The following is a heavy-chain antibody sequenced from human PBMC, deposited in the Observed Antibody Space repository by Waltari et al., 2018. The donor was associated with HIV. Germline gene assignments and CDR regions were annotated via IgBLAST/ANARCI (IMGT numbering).Heavy chain of an antibody. Sequence: QVQLQESGPGLVKPSETLSLTCTVSGGSISSYYWSWIRQPAGKGLEWIGRIYTRGGTNYNPSLKSRVTMSVDTSKNQFSLKLSSVTAADTAVYYCARAPVEYSSSSSWFDPWGQGTLVTVSS. CDR3: ARAPVEYSSSSSWFDP. CDR2: IYTRGGT. CDR1: GGSISSYY. D-gene: IGHD6-6*01. V-gene: IGHV4-4*07. J-gene: IGHJ5*02.